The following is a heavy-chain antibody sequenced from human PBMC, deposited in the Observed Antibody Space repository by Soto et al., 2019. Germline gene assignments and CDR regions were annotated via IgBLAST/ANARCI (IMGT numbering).Heavy chain of an antibody. J-gene: IGHJ4*02. CDR1: GASISSSDW. V-gene: IGHV4-4*02. CDR2: IFHSGTT. Sequence: PSETLSLTCTVSGASISSSDWWSWVRQPPEKGLEWIGEIFHSGTTNYNPSLKSRVTISQDKSKNQFSLNLTSVTAADTAVYYCARMSVVGYFDYWGQGSLVTVSS. CDR3: ARMSVVGYFDY. D-gene: IGHD3-22*01.